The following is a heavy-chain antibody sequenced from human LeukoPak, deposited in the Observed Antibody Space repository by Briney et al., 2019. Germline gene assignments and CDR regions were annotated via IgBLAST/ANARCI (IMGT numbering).Heavy chain of an antibody. CDR2: IYYSGST. D-gene: IGHD2-15*01. CDR3: ARVGEYCSGGSCYYNWFDP. CDR1: GGSISSGDYY. V-gene: IGHV4-30-4*01. J-gene: IGHJ5*02. Sequence: SETLSLTCTVSGGSISSGDYYWSWIRQPPGKGLEWIGYIYYSGSTYYNPSLKSRVTISVDTSKNQFSLKLSSVTAADTAVYYCARVGEYCSGGSCYYNWFDPWGQGTLVTVSS.